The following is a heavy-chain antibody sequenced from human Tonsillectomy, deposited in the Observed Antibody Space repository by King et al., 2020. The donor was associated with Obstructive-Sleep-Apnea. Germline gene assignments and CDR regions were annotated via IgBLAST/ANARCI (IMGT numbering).Heavy chain of an antibody. V-gene: IGHV3-23*04. CDR2: ISANGGTT. J-gene: IGHJ4*02. Sequence: EVQLVESGGGLVQPGGSLRLSCAASGFTFNSYVMSWVRQALGKGLEWVSSISANGGTTYNADSVKGRFTTSRDNSKSTLYLQMNSLRAEDTAVYYCAKVVPYYDSSGYYYFDYWGQGTLVTVSS. D-gene: IGHD3-22*01. CDR1: GFTFNSYV. CDR3: AKVVPYYDSSGYYYFDY.